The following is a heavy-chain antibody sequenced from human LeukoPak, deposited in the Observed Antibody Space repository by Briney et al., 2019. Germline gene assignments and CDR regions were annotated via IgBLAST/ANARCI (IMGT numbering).Heavy chain of an antibody. CDR2: ISSSGNII. Sequence: PGGSLRLSCAASGFTFSDNYMSWIRQAPGKGLEWVSYISSSGNIIYFADSVKGRFTISRDNAKNSLYLQMNSLRAEDTAVYYCVYFWSGYPVDYWGQGTLVTVSS. CDR3: VYFWSGYPVDY. V-gene: IGHV3-11*01. CDR1: GFTFSDNY. D-gene: IGHD3-3*01. J-gene: IGHJ4*02.